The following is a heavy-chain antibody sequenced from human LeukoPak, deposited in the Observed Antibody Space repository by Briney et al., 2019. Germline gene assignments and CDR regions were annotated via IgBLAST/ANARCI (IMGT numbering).Heavy chain of an antibody. CDR2: ISGSSVYI. V-gene: IGHV3-21*01. Sequence: GGSLRLSCAASGFTFSTYAMNWVRQAPGKGLEWVSAISGSSVYIYYADSVKGRFTISRDNAKNSLFLQMNSLRAEDTAVYYCARGLGSSNYDVGNLWGQGTLVTVSS. D-gene: IGHD3-10*02. CDR1: GFTFSTYA. CDR3: ARGLGSSNYDVGNL. J-gene: IGHJ5*02.